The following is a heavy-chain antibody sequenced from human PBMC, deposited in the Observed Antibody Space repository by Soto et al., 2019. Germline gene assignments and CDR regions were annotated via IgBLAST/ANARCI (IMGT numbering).Heavy chain of an antibody. V-gene: IGHV1-69*13. D-gene: IGHD6-19*01. CDR2: IIPIFGTA. CDR1: GGTFSSYA. Sequence: SVKVSCKASGGTFSSYAISWVRQAPGQGLEWMGGIIPIFGTANYAQKFQGRVTITADESTSTAYMELSSLRSEDTAVYYCARTGYSSGWYLDYFDYWGQGTLVTVYS. J-gene: IGHJ4*02. CDR3: ARTGYSSGWYLDYFDY.